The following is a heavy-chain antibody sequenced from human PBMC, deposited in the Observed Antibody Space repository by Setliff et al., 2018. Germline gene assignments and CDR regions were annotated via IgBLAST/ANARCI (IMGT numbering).Heavy chain of an antibody. D-gene: IGHD3-22*01. CDR3: ARGADNYDTSENPIFDY. CDR2: INAYNGDT. Sequence: ASVKVSCKASGYTFTNYGISWVRQAPGQGLEWMAYINAYNGDTYYAENLQVRVTVSTDTSTTTTYMELRNLRSDDTAVYYCARGADNYDTSENPIFDYWGQGTLVTVS. J-gene: IGHJ4*02. V-gene: IGHV1-18*01. CDR1: GYTFTNYG.